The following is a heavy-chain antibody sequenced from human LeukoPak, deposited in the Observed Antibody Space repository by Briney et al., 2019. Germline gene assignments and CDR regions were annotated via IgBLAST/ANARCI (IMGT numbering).Heavy chain of an antibody. V-gene: IGHV1-69*13. CDR1: GGTFSSYA. CDR2: IIPIFGTA. Sequence: ASVKVSCKASGGTFSSYAISWVRQAPGQGLEWMGGIIPIFGTANYAQKFQGRVTITADESTSTAYMELSSLRSDDTAVYYCARDYSGRYSDYWGQGTLVTVSS. D-gene: IGHD1-26*01. J-gene: IGHJ4*02. CDR3: ARDYSGRYSDY.